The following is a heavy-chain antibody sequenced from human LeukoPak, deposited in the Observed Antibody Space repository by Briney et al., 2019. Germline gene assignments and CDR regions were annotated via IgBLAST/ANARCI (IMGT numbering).Heavy chain of an antibody. CDR3: ARDLNVWGTGQSTGYYFDY. D-gene: IGHD3-16*01. Sequence: ASVKVSCKASGGTFSSYAISWVRQAPGQGLEWMGRIIPILGIANYAQKFQGRVTITADKSTSTAYMELSSLRSEDTAVYYCARDLNVWGTGQSTGYYFDYWGQGTLVTVSS. J-gene: IGHJ4*02. CDR2: IIPILGIA. CDR1: GGTFSSYA. V-gene: IGHV1-69*04.